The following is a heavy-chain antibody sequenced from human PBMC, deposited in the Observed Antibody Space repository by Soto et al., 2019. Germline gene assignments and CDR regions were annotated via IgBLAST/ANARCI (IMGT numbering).Heavy chain of an antibody. CDR1: GFTFTSYA. D-gene: IGHD3-16*01. J-gene: IGHJ4*02. Sequence: QVHLVQSGAEVKKPGASVKVSCKASGFTFTSYAITWVRQAPGQGLEWMGWISAYNGNTNYAQNLQGRVTMTTDTSTSTAYRELGSLTSDDTAVYYGARDFTGWPPDGVDSWGQGTLVTVSS. CDR2: ISAYNGNT. V-gene: IGHV1-18*01. CDR3: ARDFTGWPPDGVDS.